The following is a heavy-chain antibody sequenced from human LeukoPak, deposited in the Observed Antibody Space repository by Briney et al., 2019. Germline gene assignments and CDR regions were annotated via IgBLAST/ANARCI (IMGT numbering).Heavy chain of an antibody. V-gene: IGHV3-11*01. Sequence: PGGSLRLSCAASGFTFSDYYMSWIRQAPGKGLEWVSYISSSGSTIYYADSVKGRFTISRDNSKNTLYLQMNSLRAEDTAVYYCAKDIDIVVVPAAPWGQGTMVTVSS. D-gene: IGHD2-2*01. CDR1: GFTFSDYY. CDR3: AKDIDIVVVPAAP. CDR2: ISSSGSTI. J-gene: IGHJ3*01.